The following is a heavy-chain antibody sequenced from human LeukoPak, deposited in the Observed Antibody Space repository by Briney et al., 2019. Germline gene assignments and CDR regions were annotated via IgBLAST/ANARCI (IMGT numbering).Heavy chain of an antibody. J-gene: IGHJ5*02. CDR1: GGTFSNYV. D-gene: IGHD3-10*01. CDR2: IIPMFGSA. CDR3: ARGQYYGSETYWHTKWFDP. Sequence: SVKVSCKASGGTFSNYVISWVRQAPGQGLEWMGGIIPMFGSATYSEKFQGRVTITTDESTSTGYMEMSRLTSEDTAVYYCARGQYYGSETYWHTKWFDPWGQGTPVAVSS. V-gene: IGHV1-69*05.